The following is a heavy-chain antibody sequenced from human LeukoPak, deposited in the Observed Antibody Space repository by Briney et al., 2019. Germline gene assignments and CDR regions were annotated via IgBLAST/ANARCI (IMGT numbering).Heavy chain of an antibody. V-gene: IGHV4-34*01. CDR1: GGSFSGYY. Sequence: SETLSLTCAVYGGSFSGYYWSWIRQPPGKGLEWIGEINHSGGTNYNPSLKSRVTISVDTSKNQFSLKLSSVTAADTAVYYCARGIAARLVWFDPWGQGTLVTVSS. CDR2: INHSGGT. CDR3: ARGIAARLVWFDP. D-gene: IGHD6-6*01. J-gene: IGHJ5*02.